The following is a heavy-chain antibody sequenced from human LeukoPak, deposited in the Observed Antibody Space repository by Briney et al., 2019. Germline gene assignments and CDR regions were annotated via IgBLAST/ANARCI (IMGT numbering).Heavy chain of an antibody. CDR3: ARELSGSYHYYYYGMDV. CDR1: GYTFTSYD. CDR2: MNPNSGNT. Sequence: ASVTVSFTASGYTFTSYDINWVRQATGQGLEWMGWMNPNSGNTGYAQKFQGRVTMTRNTSISTAYMELSSLRSEDTAVYYCARELSGSYHYYYYGMDVWGQGTTVTVSS. J-gene: IGHJ6*02. D-gene: IGHD1-26*01. V-gene: IGHV1-8*01.